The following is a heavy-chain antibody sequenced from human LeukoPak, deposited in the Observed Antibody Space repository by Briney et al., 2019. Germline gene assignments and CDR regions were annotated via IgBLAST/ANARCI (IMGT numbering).Heavy chain of an antibody. D-gene: IGHD3-16*01. CDR2: TYYTSQWYN. CDR3: AREFENRFTY. Sequence: SQTLSLTCVISGDSVSGNTVAWNWIRQSPSRGLEWLGRTYYTSQWYNDYAVSVKSRITISPDTTKNQFSLQLNSVTPEDTAVNYCAREFENRFTYWGQGTLVTVSS. J-gene: IGHJ4*02. CDR1: GDSVSGNTVA. V-gene: IGHV6-1*01.